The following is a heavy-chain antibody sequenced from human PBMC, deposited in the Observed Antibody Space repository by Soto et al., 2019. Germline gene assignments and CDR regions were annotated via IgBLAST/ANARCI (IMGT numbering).Heavy chain of an antibody. CDR2: ISWNSGSI. CDR3: AKLSTLGFFDY. D-gene: IGHD4-17*01. Sequence: ESGGGLVQPGRSLRLSCAASGFTFDDYAMHWVRQAPGKGLEWVSGISWNSGSIGYADSVKGRFTISRDNAKNSLYLQMNSLRAEDTALYYCAKLSTLGFFDYWGQGTLVTVSS. V-gene: IGHV3-9*01. CDR1: GFTFDDYA. J-gene: IGHJ4*02.